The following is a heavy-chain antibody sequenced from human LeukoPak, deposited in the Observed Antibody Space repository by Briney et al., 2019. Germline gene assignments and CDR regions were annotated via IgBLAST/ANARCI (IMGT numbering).Heavy chain of an antibody. V-gene: IGHV1-2*02. CDR1: GYTFTGYY. Sequence: ASVKVSCKASGYTFTGYYIHWVRQAPGQGLEWMGWINPNSGGTNYAQKFQDRVTMTRDTSISTAYMELTRLRSDDTAVYYCARGSEWFGESYFDYWGQGILVTVSS. D-gene: IGHD3-10*01. CDR3: ARGSEWFGESYFDY. J-gene: IGHJ4*02. CDR2: INPNSGGT.